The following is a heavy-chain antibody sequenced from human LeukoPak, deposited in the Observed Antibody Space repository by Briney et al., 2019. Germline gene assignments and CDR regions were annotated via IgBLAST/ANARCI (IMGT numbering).Heavy chain of an antibody. D-gene: IGHD4-11*01. Sequence: SETLSLTCAVSGDSITSTYYWAWIRQPPGRGLEWIGRIHFSGSTNYNPSLKSRVTMSLDTSKNQVSLRLTSVTAADTAIYYCAREPTESATAYWGQGALATVSS. CDR2: IHFSGST. CDR3: AREPTESATAY. J-gene: IGHJ4*02. V-gene: IGHV4-4*07. CDR1: GDSITSTYY.